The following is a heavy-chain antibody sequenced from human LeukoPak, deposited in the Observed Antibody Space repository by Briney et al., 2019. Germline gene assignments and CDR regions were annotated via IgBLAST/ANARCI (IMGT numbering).Heavy chain of an antibody. D-gene: IGHD2-15*01. CDR3: ARGGRVAVDAFDI. V-gene: IGHV4-59*01. Sequence: PSETLSLTCTVSGGSLSSYYWRWIRQPPGKGLEWTGNIFYTGSTFYNPSLKSRVTMSVDTSKNRFSLKLSSVTAADTAVYYCARGGRVAVDAFDIWGQGTMVTVSS. CDR2: IFYTGST. CDR1: GGSLSSYY. J-gene: IGHJ3*02.